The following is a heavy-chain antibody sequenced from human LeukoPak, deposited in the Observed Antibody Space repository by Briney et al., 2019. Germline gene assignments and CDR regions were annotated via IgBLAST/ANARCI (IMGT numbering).Heavy chain of an antibody. Sequence: SETLSLTCTVSGVSITSTHYWGWIRQPPGKGLEWIGSIYHGGSTYYNSSLRSRVTTSVDTSKNHFSLRLSSVTAADTAVYYCAKSTYYYETFVNAFDFWGQGTVVTVSS. CDR2: IYHGGST. J-gene: IGHJ3*01. D-gene: IGHD3-22*01. CDR3: AKSTYYYETFVNAFDF. CDR1: GVSITSTHY. V-gene: IGHV4-38-2*02.